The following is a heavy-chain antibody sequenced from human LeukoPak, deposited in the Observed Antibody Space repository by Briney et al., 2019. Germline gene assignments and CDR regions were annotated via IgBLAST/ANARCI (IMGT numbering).Heavy chain of an antibody. D-gene: IGHD6-13*01. V-gene: IGHV1-18*01. CDR1: GGTFSSYA. J-gene: IGHJ4*02. CDR2: ISAFNGNT. CDR3: ARDSRAAAEAFDY. Sequence: ASVKVSCKASGGTFSSYAISWVRQAPGQGLEWMGWISAFNGNTNYAQKLQGRVTMTTDTSTSTAYMELRSLRSDDTAVYYCARDSRAAAEAFDYWGQGTLVTVSS.